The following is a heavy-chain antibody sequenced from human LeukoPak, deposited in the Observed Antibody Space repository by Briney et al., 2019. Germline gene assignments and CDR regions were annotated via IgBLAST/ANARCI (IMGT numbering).Heavy chain of an antibody. D-gene: IGHD4-11*01. CDR3: ARTVTTTHFDY. CDR1: GGSISGSGYS. V-gene: IGHV4-30-2*01. CDR2: IYHSGGT. Sequence: SETLSLTCAVSGGSISGSGYSWSWIRQPPGKGLEWIGYIYHSGGTYYNPSLKSRVTISVDRSSNQFSLKLTSVTAADTAVYYCARTVTTTHFDYWGQGTLVTVSS. J-gene: IGHJ4*02.